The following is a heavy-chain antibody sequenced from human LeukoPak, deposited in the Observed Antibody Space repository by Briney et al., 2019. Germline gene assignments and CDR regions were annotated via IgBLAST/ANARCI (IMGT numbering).Heavy chain of an antibody. D-gene: IGHD3-10*01. Sequence: SLRLSCAASGFVFSSYAMNWVRQAPGKGLEWVSGITWNGGTIDYADSVKGRFTISRDNAKNSLYLQMNSLRAEDTAVYYCARDDRGSGSGPPHDYWGPGTLVTVSS. CDR2: ITWNGGTI. J-gene: IGHJ4*02. CDR3: ARDDRGSGSGPPHDY. CDR1: GFVFSSYA. V-gene: IGHV3-9*01.